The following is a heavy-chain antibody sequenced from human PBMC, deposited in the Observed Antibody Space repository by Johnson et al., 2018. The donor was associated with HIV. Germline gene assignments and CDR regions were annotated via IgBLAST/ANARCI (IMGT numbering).Heavy chain of an antibody. J-gene: IGHJ3*02. Sequence: QMQLVESGGGLVPPGGSLRLSCAASGFTVSSNYMSWIRQAPGKGLEWVSYISSSGSTIYYPDSVKGRFTISRDSAKNSLYLQMNGLSDEDTADYYCVRDQGSGWPTNAFDIWGRGTRVTVSS. V-gene: IGHV3-11*04. D-gene: IGHD6-19*01. CDR2: ISSSGSTI. CDR1: GFTVSSNY. CDR3: VRDQGSGWPTNAFDI.